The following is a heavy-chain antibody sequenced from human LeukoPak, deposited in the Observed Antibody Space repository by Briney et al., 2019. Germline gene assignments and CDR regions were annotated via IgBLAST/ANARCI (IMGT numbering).Heavy chain of an antibody. J-gene: IGHJ5*02. Sequence: PGRSLRLSCAASGFTFSSYAMHWVRQAPGKGLEWVAVISYDGSNKYYADSVKGRFTISRDNSKNTLYLQMNSLRAEDTAVYYCARERIAAPNWFDPWGQGTLVTVSS. CDR3: ARERIAAPNWFDP. CDR2: ISYDGSNK. CDR1: GFTFSSYA. V-gene: IGHV3-30-3*01. D-gene: IGHD6-13*01.